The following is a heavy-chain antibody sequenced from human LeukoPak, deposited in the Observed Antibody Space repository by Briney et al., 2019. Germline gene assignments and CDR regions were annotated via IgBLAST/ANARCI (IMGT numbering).Heavy chain of an antibody. J-gene: IGHJ4*02. CDR3: ARDLGAVAAGDY. Sequence: GASVKVSCKTSGYTFNTYGIAWVRQAPGQGLEWMARINPNSGGTNYAQKFQGRVTMTRDTSISTAYMELSRLRSDDTAVYYCARDLGAVAAGDYWGQGTLVTVSS. D-gene: IGHD6-19*01. CDR2: INPNSGGT. V-gene: IGHV1-2*06. CDR1: GYTFNTYG.